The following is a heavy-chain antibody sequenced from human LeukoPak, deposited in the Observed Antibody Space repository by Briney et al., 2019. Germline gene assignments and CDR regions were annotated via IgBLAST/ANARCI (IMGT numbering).Heavy chain of an antibody. CDR3: AKSRIGSYGVWDY. V-gene: IGHV3-9*01. Sequence: PGRSLRLSCAASGSTFDDYAMHWVRQAPGKGLEWVSGISWNSGSIGYADSVKGRFTISRDNAKNSLYLQMNSLRAEDTALYYCAKSRIGSYGVWDYWGQGTLVTVSS. J-gene: IGHJ4*02. CDR1: GSTFDDYA. D-gene: IGHD1-26*01. CDR2: ISWNSGSI.